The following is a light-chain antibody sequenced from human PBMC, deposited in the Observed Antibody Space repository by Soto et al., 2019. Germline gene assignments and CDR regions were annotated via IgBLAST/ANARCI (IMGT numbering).Light chain of an antibody. CDR2: AAS. V-gene: IGKV1-12*01. CDR1: QDISTW. Sequence: DIQMTQSPSSVSASVGDRVTITCRASQDISTWLAWYQQKPGKAPKLLIYAASTLHIGVPSRFSGSGSGTDVTLTISSLQPEDFATYYCHQANSFPRTFGQGTKVEIK. J-gene: IGKJ1*01. CDR3: HQANSFPRT.